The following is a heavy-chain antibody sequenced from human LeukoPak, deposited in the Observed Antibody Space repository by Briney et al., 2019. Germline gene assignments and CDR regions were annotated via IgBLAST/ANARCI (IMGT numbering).Heavy chain of an antibody. D-gene: IGHD6-19*01. J-gene: IGHJ4*02. Sequence: GSSLRLSCAASGFIFNTSAMHWVRHAPGKGLVCVAFIWYDGTNNYYADSVKGRFTISRDNSKNTLFIQMNSLRADDTAVYYCAKDGGSGGYGTHFDYWGQGILVTVSS. V-gene: IGHV3-33*06. CDR1: GFIFNTSA. CDR3: AKDGGSGGYGTHFDY. CDR2: IWYDGTNN.